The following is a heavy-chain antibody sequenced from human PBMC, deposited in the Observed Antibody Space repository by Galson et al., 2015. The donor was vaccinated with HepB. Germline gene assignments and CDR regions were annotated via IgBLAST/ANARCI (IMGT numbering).Heavy chain of an antibody. J-gene: IGHJ4*02. CDR1: GVTFSSYA. CDR2: IIPLFGSA. CDR3: ARQFDTNGYYAY. D-gene: IGHD3-22*01. Sequence: SVKVSCKASGVTFSSYAISWLRQAPGQGLEWMGGIIPLFGSANYAQKLQGGVTITADESTSTTYMELSSLRSEDTALYYCARQFDTNGYYAYWGQGTLVTVSS. V-gene: IGHV1-69*13.